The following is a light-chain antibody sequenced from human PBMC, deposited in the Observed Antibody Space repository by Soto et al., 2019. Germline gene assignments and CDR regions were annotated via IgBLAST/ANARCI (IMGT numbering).Light chain of an antibody. CDR2: DVS. CDR3: SSYTSTSTYV. CDR1: SYDVGNYNY. V-gene: IGLV2-14*03. Sequence: QSVLTQPASMSGPPGQSITISCIGTSYDVGNYNYVSWYQHHADRAPKLIIYDVSSRPSGVSDRFSGSKSGNTASPTISGLQPEDEANYYCSSYTSTSTYVFGTGTKVTV. J-gene: IGLJ1*01.